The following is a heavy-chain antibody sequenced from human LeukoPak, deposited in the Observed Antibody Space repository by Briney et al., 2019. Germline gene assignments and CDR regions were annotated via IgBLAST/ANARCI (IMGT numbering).Heavy chain of an antibody. Sequence: GGSLRLSCAASGFIFSSYGMHWVRQAPGKGLEWVTFIRFDGGNTYYSDSVKGRFTISRDNSKNTLYLQMNSLRVEDTAVYYCAQGHSHTAMYFWGQGTLVTVSS. J-gene: IGHJ4*02. CDR1: GFIFSSYG. V-gene: IGHV3-30*02. CDR2: IRFDGGNT. D-gene: IGHD5-18*01. CDR3: AQGHSHTAMYF.